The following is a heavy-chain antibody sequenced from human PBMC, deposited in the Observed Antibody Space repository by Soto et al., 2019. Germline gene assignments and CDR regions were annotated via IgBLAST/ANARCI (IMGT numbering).Heavy chain of an antibody. J-gene: IGHJ5*02. CDR2: IYSDGRT. Sequence: GGSQRLSCAASGFIVSTNDMSWVRQAPGKGLEWVSVIYSDGRTYYADSVKGRFVISRDNSKNTLYLQMNSLRVEDTAVYYCAGHDWFDPWGQGTLVTVSS. CDR3: AGHDWFDP. V-gene: IGHV3-66*04. CDR1: GFIVSTND.